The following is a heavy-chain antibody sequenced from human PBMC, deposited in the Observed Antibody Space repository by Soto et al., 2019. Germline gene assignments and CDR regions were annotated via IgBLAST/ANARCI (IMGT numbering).Heavy chain of an antibody. Sequence: EVQLVESGGGLVQPGASPRLSCAASGFSFYNYWMNWVRQAPGKGPEWVANIKPDGSDKNYVDSVKGRFTISRDNAKNSLFLQMNSLRAEDTAVYYCARGSSNAFDIWGQGTIVTVSS. J-gene: IGHJ3*02. V-gene: IGHV3-7*02. CDR3: ARGSSNAFDI. CDR1: GFSFYNYW. CDR2: IKPDGSDK.